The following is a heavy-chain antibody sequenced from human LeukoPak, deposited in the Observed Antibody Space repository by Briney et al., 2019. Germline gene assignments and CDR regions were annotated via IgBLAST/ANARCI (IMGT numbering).Heavy chain of an antibody. CDR1: GDSISSSSSY. D-gene: IGHD4-17*01. Sequence: SETLSLTCTVSGDSISSSSSYWGWIRQPPGEGLEWIGRIYTSGSTNYNPSLKSRVTMSVDTSKNQFSLKLSSVTAADTAVYYCARDYGDDFTWFDPWGQGTQVTVSS. J-gene: IGHJ5*02. CDR3: ARDYGDDFTWFDP. CDR2: IYTSGST. V-gene: IGHV4-39*07.